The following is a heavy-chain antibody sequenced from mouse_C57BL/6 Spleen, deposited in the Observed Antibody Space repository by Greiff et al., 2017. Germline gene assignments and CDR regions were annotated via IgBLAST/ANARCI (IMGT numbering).Heavy chain of an antibody. D-gene: IGHD2-14*01. Sequence: EVQVVESGGDLVKPGGSLKLSCAASGFTFSSYGMSWVRQTPDKRLEWVATISSGGSYTYYPDSVKGRYTISRDNAKNTLYLQMSSLKSEDTAMYYCARQNRNFHAMDYWGQGTSVTVSS. CDR1: GFTFSSYG. CDR2: ISSGGSYT. J-gene: IGHJ4*01. CDR3: ARQNRNFHAMDY. V-gene: IGHV5-6*01.